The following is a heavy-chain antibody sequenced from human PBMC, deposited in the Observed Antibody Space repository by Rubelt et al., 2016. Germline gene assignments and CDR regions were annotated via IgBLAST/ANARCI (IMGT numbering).Heavy chain of an antibody. CDR1: GGSISSYY. V-gene: IGHV4-59*01. CDR3: AKAGGYDSMVPDRY. Sequence: TCTVSGGSISSYYWSWIRQPPGKGLEWIGYIYYSGSTNYNPSLKSRVTISVDTSKNQFSLKLSSVTAADTAVYYCAKAGGYDSMVPDRYWGQGTLVTVSS. D-gene: IGHD3-22*01. CDR2: IYYSGST. J-gene: IGHJ4*02.